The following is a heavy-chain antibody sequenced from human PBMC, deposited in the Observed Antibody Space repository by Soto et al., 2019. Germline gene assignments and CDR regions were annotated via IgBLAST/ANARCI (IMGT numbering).Heavy chain of an antibody. Sequence: SETLSLTCTVSGDSISSGGHYWSWIRQSPGKGLEWIGYIYYTGSTYYNPSLKSRVSISVDTSNNQFSLKLSSLTAADTAVYYCARAGPYDFWSGYPFESRAQRTPVTVSS. J-gene: IGHJ5*01. CDR1: GDSISSGGHY. CDR3: ARAGPYDFWSGYPFES. CDR2: IYYTGST. V-gene: IGHV4-31*03. D-gene: IGHD3-3*01.